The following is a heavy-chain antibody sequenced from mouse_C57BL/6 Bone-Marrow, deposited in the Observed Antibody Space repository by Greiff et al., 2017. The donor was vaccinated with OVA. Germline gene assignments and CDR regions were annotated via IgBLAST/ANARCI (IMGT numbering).Heavy chain of an antibody. CDR3: TREYSSGYYFDY. J-gene: IGHJ2*01. CDR1: GFTFSSYA. D-gene: IGHD2-12*01. CDR2: ISACGSYT. Sequence: EVKLVESGGGLVKPGGSLILSCAASGFTFSSYAMSWVRQTPVKRLEWVATISACGSYTYSLDNVKGRFTISRSNANNNLYLQMIQLKSEDTAMYYCTREYSSGYYFDYWGKGTTLTGSS. V-gene: IGHV5-4*01.